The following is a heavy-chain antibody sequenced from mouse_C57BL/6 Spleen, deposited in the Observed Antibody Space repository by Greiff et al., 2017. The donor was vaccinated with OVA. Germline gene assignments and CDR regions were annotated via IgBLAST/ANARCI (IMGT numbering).Heavy chain of an antibody. V-gene: IGHV1-39*01. Sequence: QLQQSGPELVKPGASVKISCKASGYSFTDYNMNWVKQSNGKSLEWIGVINPNYGTTSYNQKFKGKATLTVDQSSSTAYMQLNSLTSEDSAVYYCARNLAIVYDGYYPGYFDVWGTGTTVTVSS. CDR2: INPNYGTT. D-gene: IGHD2-3*01. CDR1: GYSFTDYN. J-gene: IGHJ1*03. CDR3: ARNLAIVYDGYYPGYFDV.